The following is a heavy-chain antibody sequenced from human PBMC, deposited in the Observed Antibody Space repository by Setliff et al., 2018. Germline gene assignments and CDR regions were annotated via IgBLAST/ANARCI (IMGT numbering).Heavy chain of an antibody. CDR1: GITFSGYW. CDR2: IKPDGSEE. V-gene: IGHV3-7*01. CDR3: ARLALTGYDSSGYYYALDYYYYMDV. D-gene: IGHD3-22*01. Sequence: PGGSLRLSCAASGITFSGYWMSWVRQAPGKGLEWVANIKPDGSEENFADSVKGRFIISRENAKNSVYLQMNSLRAEDTAVYYCARLALTGYDSSGYYYALDYYYYMDVWGKGTTVTVSS. J-gene: IGHJ6*03.